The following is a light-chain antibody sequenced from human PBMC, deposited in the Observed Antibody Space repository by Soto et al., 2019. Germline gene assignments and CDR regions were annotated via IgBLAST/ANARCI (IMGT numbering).Light chain of an antibody. J-gene: IGKJ1*01. Sequence: DIQMTQSPSTLTASGGARAIITCRASQRVARWVAWYQQKPGKAPKVLISGASNLESGVPSRFSGSGFGTQFTLTISSLQPDDSATYYCQQYDTNWPFGQGTKVEI. CDR2: GAS. V-gene: IGKV1-5*01. CDR1: QRVARW. CDR3: QQYDTNWP.